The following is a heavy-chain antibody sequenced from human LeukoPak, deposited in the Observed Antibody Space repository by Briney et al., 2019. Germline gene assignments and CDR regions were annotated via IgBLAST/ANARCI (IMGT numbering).Heavy chain of an antibody. CDR3: ARDSTMVRGVHDY. D-gene: IGHD3-10*01. CDR2: IIPIFGTA. J-gene: IGHJ4*02. Sequence: SVKVSCKASGGTFSSYAISWVRQAPGQGLEWMGGIIPIFGTANYAQKFEGRVTITADESTSTAYMELSSLRSEDTAVYSCARDSTMVRGVHDYWGQGTLVTVSS. CDR1: GGTFSSYA. V-gene: IGHV1-69*01.